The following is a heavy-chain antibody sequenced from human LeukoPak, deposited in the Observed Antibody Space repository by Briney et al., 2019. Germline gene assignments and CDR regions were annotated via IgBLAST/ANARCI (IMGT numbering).Heavy chain of an antibody. CDR1: GGSISSYY. V-gene: IGHV4-4*07. Sequence: SETLSLTCTVSGGSISSYYWSWIRQPAGKGLEWIGRIYTSGSTNYNPSLKSRVTISVDTSKNQFSLKLSSVTAADTAVYYCARGESGLCGGDCYSYYFDYWGQGTLVTVSS. CDR3: ARGESGLCGGDCYSYYFDY. D-gene: IGHD2-21*02. J-gene: IGHJ4*02. CDR2: IYTSGST.